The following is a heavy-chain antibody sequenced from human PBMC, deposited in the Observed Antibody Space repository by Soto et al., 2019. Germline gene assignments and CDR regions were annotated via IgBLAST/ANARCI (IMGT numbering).Heavy chain of an antibody. Sequence: EVQLVESGGGLVKPGGSLRLSCAASGFTFSKAWMNWVRQAPGKGLEWVGRIKTNSEGRTTDYAAPVQGRFSLSRDDSRNTLSLQMNSLKTDDTAVYYCTTGSVEGVWGQGATVTVSS. CDR2: IKTNSEGRTT. D-gene: IGHD2-15*01. CDR1: GFTFSKAW. V-gene: IGHV3-15*07. CDR3: TTGSVEGV. J-gene: IGHJ6*02.